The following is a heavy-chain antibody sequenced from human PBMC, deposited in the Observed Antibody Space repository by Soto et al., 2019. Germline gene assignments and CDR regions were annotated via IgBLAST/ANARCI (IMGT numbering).Heavy chain of an antibody. CDR2: IYYTGST. D-gene: IGHD5-12*01. CDR3: ARAGREWLRFDFDY. CDR1: GGSISSGGYY. J-gene: IGHJ4*02. Sequence: PSETLSLTCSVSGGSISSGGYYWSWIRQHPGKGLEWIGYIYYTGSTYYNPSLKSRVTISVDTSTNQFSLKLSSVTAADTAVYYCARAGREWLRFDFDYWGEGTLVTVSS. V-gene: IGHV4-31*02.